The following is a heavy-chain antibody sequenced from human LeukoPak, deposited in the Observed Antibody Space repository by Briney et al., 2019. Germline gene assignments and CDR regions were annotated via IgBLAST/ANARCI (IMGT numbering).Heavy chain of an antibody. CDR1: GGTFSSYA. CDR3: AIGYCSGGSCYSQNWFDP. D-gene: IGHD2-15*01. CDR2: IIPIFGTA. J-gene: IGHJ5*02. V-gene: IGHV1-69*01. Sequence: GASVKVSCKASGGTFSSYAISWVRQAPGQGLEWMGGIIPIFGTANYAQKFQGRVTITADESTSTAYMELSSLRSEDTAVYYCAIGYCSGGSCYSQNWFDPWGQGTLVTVSS.